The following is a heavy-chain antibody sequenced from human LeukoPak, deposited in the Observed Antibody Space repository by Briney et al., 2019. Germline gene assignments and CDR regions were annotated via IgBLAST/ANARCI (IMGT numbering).Heavy chain of an antibody. Sequence: ASVKVSCKASGYTFTSYYMHWVRQAPGHGLEWMGWINPNSGGTNYAQKFQGRVTMTRDTSTSTVYMELSSLRSEDTAVYYCATTLRNNPPWGQGTLITVSS. CDR1: GYTFTSYY. CDR2: INPNSGGT. V-gene: IGHV1-2*02. D-gene: IGHD1-14*01. J-gene: IGHJ5*02. CDR3: ATTLRNNPP.